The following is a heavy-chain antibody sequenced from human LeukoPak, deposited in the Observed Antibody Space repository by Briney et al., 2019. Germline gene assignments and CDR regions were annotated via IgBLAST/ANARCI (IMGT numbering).Heavy chain of an antibody. V-gene: IGHV3-30*02. CDR3: AKRGYYYDSSGYYYFDY. CDR1: GFTFSSYG. J-gene: IGHJ4*02. D-gene: IGHD3-22*01. CDR2: IRYDGSNK. Sequence: PGGSLRLSCAASGFTFSSYGMHWVRQAPGKGLEWVAFIRYDGSNKYYADSVKGRFTISRDNSKNTLYLQMNSLRAEDTAVYYCAKRGYYYDSSGYYYFDYWGQGTLVTVSS.